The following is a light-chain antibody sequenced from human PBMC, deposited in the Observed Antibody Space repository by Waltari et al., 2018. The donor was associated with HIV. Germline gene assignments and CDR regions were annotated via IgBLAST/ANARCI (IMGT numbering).Light chain of an antibody. V-gene: IGKV4-1*01. CDR2: WAS. CDR3: QQYYNVPFT. Sequence: DIVMTQSPDSLTVSLGERATIKCKPSQIVLYSANSKNYLAWFQQKPGQPPKLLISWASTRESGVPDRFSGSGSGTDFTLTISSLQTEDVAVYYCQQYYNVPFTFGPGTKVDIK. J-gene: IGKJ3*01. CDR1: QIVLYSANSKNY.